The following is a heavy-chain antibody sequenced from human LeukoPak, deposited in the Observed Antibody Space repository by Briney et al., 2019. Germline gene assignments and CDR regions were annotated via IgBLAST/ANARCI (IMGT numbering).Heavy chain of an antibody. V-gene: IGHV4-34*01. J-gene: IGHJ6*03. CDR1: GGSFSGYY. CDR3: ARGRGDSSSWYSYYYYYMDV. CDR2: INHSGST. Sequence: KPSETLSLTCAVYGGSFSGYYWSWIRQPPGKGLEWIGVINHSGSTNYNPSLKSRVTISVDTSKNQFSLKLSAVTAADTAVYYCARGRGDSSSWYSYYYYYMDVWGKGTTVTVSS. D-gene: IGHD6-13*01.